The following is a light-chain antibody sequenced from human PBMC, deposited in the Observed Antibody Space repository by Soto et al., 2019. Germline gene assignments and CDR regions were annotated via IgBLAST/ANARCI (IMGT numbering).Light chain of an antibody. CDR3: QQYNNWPFS. V-gene: IGKV3-15*01. CDR1: QGVTTN. J-gene: IGKJ5*01. Sequence: EIVMTQSPDTLSVPPGERATLTCRAGQGVTTNFAWYQQKSGQSPRLLIYDVSIRATGVPARFSATGSETDFTLTISGLQSGDSAVYFCQQYNNWPFSFGQGTRLEIK. CDR2: DVS.